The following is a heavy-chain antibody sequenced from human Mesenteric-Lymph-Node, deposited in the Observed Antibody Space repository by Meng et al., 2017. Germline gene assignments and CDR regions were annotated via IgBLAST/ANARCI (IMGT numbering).Heavy chain of an antibody. CDR2: IYHSGST. CDR1: GGSISSSSYY. Sequence: QRQLQESGPGLVKPSETLSLTCTVSGGSISSSSYYWGWIRQPPGKGLEWIGEIYHSGSTNYNPSLKSRVTISVDMSKNQFSLKLSSVTAADTAVYYCARGAIGYLIDYWGQGTLVTVSS. V-gene: IGHV4-39*07. CDR3: ARGAIGYLIDY. D-gene: IGHD5-12*01. J-gene: IGHJ4*02.